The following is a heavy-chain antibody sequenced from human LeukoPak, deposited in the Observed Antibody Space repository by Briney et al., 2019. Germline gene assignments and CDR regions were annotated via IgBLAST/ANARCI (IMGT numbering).Heavy chain of an antibody. Sequence: GGSLRLSCAASGFIFSSYDMHWVRQAPGKGLEWVAVIYYDGSNKYYADSVRGRFTISRGNSKNTLFLQMSSLRAEDTAVYYCARDTFYSSGVYGLDVWGQGTTVTVSS. CDR3: ARDTFYSSGVYGLDV. J-gene: IGHJ6*02. CDR1: GFIFSSYD. D-gene: IGHD3-22*01. CDR2: IYYDGSNK. V-gene: IGHV3-33*01.